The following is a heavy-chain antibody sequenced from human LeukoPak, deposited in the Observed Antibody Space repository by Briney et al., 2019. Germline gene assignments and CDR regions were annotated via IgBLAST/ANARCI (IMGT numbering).Heavy chain of an antibody. J-gene: IGHJ2*01. V-gene: IGHV4-34*01. Sequence: SETLSLTCAVYGGSFSGYYWSWIRQPPGKGLEWIGEINHSGSTNYNPSLKSRVTISVDTSKNQFSLKLSSVTAADTAVYYCARHEGATLLGTSARYYYFDLWGRGTLVTVSS. CDR1: GGSFSGYY. CDR2: INHSGST. D-gene: IGHD1-7*01. CDR3: ARHEGATLLGTSARYYYFDL.